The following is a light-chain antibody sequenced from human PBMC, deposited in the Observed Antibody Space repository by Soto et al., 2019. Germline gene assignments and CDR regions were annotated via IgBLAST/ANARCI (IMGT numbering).Light chain of an antibody. J-gene: IGLJ2*01. CDR2: DLS. Sequence: QSVLTQPASVSGSPGQSITISCTGTSSDVGGYHYVSWYQQHPGKAPKLVIYDLSKRPSGVSNRFPGSKSGKTASLTISGLRAVDEADCNCSSYTHSSTDVVFGGGTQLTVL. V-gene: IGLV2-14*01. CDR1: SSDVGGYHY. CDR3: SSYTHSSTDVV.